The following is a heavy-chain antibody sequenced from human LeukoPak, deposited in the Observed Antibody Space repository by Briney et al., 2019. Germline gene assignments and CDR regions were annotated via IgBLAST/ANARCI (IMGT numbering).Heavy chain of an antibody. J-gene: IGHJ6*04. Sequence: GASVRVSCKASGRTNNKFGVTWVRQAPGQGLEWIGWISSDIGIPRYADKFQDRVTISADTSTTTAYIEMRSLTYDDTAVYFCANVAKGRFFFYHMDVWGKGTTVTVSS. CDR2: ISSDIGIP. CDR1: GRTNNKFG. V-gene: IGHV1-18*01. CDR3: ANVAKGRFFFYHMDV. D-gene: IGHD2-2*01.